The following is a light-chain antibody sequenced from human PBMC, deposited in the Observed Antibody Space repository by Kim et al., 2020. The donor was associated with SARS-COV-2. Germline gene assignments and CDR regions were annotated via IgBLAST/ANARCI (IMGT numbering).Light chain of an antibody. J-gene: IGKJ2*01. Sequence: EIVLTQSPGTLSLSPGERATLSYRASQSVSSSYLAWYQQKPGQAPRLLIYGASSRATGMPDRLSGSGSGTDFTLTISRLEPEDFAVYYCKQYGSSPYTFGQGTKLEI. CDR3: KQYGSSPYT. V-gene: IGKV3-20*01. CDR1: QSVSSSY. CDR2: GAS.